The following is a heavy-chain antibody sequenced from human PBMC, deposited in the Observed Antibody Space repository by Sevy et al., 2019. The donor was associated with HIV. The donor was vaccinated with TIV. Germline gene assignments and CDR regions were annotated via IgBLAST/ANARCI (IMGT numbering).Heavy chain of an antibody. CDR3: ARDSPSIAAAGVVYYFDY. J-gene: IGHJ4*02. V-gene: IGHV3-30-3*01. Sequence: GGSLRLSCAASGFTFSSYAMHWVRQAPGKGPEWVAVISYDGSNKYYADSVKGRFTISRDNSKNTLYLQMNSLRAEDTAVYYCARDSPSIAAAGVVYYFDYWGQGTLVTVSS. CDR2: ISYDGSNK. CDR1: GFTFSSYA. D-gene: IGHD6-13*01.